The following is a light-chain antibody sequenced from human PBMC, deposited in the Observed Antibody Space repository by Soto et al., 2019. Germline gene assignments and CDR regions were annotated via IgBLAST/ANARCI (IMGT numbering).Light chain of an antibody. CDR2: DVS. V-gene: IGLV2-14*01. CDR3: ISFTSSDSYV. Sequence: QSALTQPASVSGSPGQSITISCTGTSSDVGGYNYVSWYQQLPGKAPKLMIFDVSNRPSGVSNRFYASKSGNMASLTISGLQAEDEADYYCISFTSSDSYVFGTGTKLTVL. CDR1: SSDVGGYNY. J-gene: IGLJ1*01.